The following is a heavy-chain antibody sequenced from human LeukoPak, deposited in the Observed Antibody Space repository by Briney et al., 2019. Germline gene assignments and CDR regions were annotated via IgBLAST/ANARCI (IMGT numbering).Heavy chain of an antibody. V-gene: IGHV1-69*05. CDR2: IMPLFNTA. Sequence: SVKVSCKASGGTFSSYSITWVRQAPGQGLEWMGGIMPLFNTANYAQQFQGRVTTTTDESTSTAYMELSSLRFEDTAMYYCARVDRYHYYLDVWGKGTTVTVSS. CDR3: ARVDRYHYYLDV. CDR1: GGTFSSYS. J-gene: IGHJ6*03.